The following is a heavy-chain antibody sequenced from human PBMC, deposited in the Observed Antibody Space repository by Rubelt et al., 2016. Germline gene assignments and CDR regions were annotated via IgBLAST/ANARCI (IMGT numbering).Heavy chain of an antibody. D-gene: IGHD6-19*01. J-gene: IGHJ4*02. Sequence: QITLKESGRTLVKPTQTLTLTCTFSGFSLSTSVVGVGWIRQPPGKALEWLAFIYWDDDERYSPSLKSRLTITKETSKNQVVLTMTKMDPVDTATYYCAHSSGWLFDYWGQGTLVTVSS. V-gene: IGHV2-5*02. CDR1: GFSLSTSVVG. CDR3: AHSSGWLFDY. CDR2: IYWDDDE.